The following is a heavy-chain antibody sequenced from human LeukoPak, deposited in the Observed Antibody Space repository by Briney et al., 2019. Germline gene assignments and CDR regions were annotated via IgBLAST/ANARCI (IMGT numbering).Heavy chain of an antibody. D-gene: IGHD6-6*01. CDR2: ISGGGGAT. CDR3: AKDSSSPPYYFDY. V-gene: IGHV3-23*01. CDR1: GFTFSSYA. J-gene: IGHJ4*02. Sequence: GGSLRLSCAASGFTFSSYAMTWVRQAPGKGLEWVSAISGGGGATYYALSVRGRTTISRDNSKNTLYLQMSSLRAEDTAVYYCAKDSSSPPYYFDYWGQGTLVTVSS.